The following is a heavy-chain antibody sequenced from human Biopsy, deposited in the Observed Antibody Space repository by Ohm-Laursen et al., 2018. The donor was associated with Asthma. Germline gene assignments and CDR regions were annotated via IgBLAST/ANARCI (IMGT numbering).Heavy chain of an antibody. CDR1: GGTFSSHS. D-gene: IGHD4-17*01. Sequence: SSPKVSCKASGGTFSSHSISWVRQAPGQGLEWMGGIIPIFDTPNYAQKFQGRVTITADESTTTAYMELSSLRSEDTAVYYCVTSGGDYGYFGLDVWGQGTTVTVSS. J-gene: IGHJ6*02. CDR3: VTSGGDYGYFGLDV. CDR2: IIPIFDTP. V-gene: IGHV1-69*01.